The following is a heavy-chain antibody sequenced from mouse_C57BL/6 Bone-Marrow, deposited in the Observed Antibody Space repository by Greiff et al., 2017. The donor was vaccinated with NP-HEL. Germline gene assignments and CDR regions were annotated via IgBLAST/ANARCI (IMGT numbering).Heavy chain of an antibody. CDR1: GFTFSDFY. D-gene: IGHD4-1*01. V-gene: IGHV7-1*01. CDR2: SRNKANDYTT. Sequence: EVKLMESGGGLVQSGRSLRLSCATSGFTFSDFYMEWVRQAPGKGLEWIAASRNKANDYTTEYSASVKGRFIVSRDTSQSILYLQMNALRAEDTAIYYCARDGGTGWFAYWGQGTLVTVSA. CDR3: ARDGGTGWFAY. J-gene: IGHJ3*01.